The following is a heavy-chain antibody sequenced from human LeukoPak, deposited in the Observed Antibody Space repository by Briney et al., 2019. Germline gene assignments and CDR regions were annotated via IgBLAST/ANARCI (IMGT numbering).Heavy chain of an antibody. D-gene: IGHD6-19*01. CDR2: ISYDGSEK. CDR1: GFTFSSYA. J-gene: IGHJ4*02. V-gene: IGHV3-30-3*01. CDR3: ARPYSSGWYGDFDY. Sequence: GGSLRLSCAASGFTFSSYAMHWVRQAPGKGLEWVAVISYDGSEKYYADSVKGRFTISRDNSKSTLYLQMNSLRAEDTAVYYCARPYSSGWYGDFDYWGQGTLVTVSS.